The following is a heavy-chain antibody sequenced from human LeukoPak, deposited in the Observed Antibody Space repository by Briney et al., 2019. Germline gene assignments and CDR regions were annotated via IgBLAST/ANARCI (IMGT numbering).Heavy chain of an antibody. CDR2: IYHSGST. J-gene: IGHJ5*02. D-gene: IGHD3-22*01. CDR3: ARGQWESYDRSGYFYHWSDP. CDR1: GVSISSSTYY. V-gene: IGHV4-39*07. Sequence: PSETLSLTCTVSGVSISSSTYYWGWIRQPPGRGLEWIGSIYHSGSTYYNPSLKSRVSISVDTSKNQFSLNLSSVTAADTALYFCARGQWESYDRSGYFYHWSDPWSQGTLVTVSS.